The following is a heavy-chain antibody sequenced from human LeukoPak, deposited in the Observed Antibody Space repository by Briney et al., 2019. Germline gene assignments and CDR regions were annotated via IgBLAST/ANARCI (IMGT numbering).Heavy chain of an antibody. CDR3: AREPAEYGDYYYGMDV. J-gene: IGHJ6*02. Sequence: TGGSLRLSCAASGVTVSSKYVSWVREAPGNRREAGSGIYSGGSTYYADSVKGRFTISRDNSKNTLYLQMTSPRAEDTAVYYCAREPAEYGDYYYGMDVWGQGPTVTVSS. D-gene: IGHD4-17*01. CDR2: IYSGGST. V-gene: IGHV3-66*02. CDR1: GVTVSSKY.